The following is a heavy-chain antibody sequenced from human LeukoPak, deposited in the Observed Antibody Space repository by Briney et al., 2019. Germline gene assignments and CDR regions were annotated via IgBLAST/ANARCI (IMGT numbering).Heavy chain of an antibody. Sequence: PSETLSLTCAVYGGSFSGYYWSWIRQPPGKGLGWIGEISHSGSTNYNPSLKSRVTISVDTSKNQFSLKLSSVTAADTAVYYCARGRSPLIAAAGTEPFDYWGQGTLVTVSS. CDR2: ISHSGST. J-gene: IGHJ4*02. CDR1: GGSFSGYY. CDR3: ARGRSPLIAAAGTEPFDY. D-gene: IGHD6-13*01. V-gene: IGHV4-34*01.